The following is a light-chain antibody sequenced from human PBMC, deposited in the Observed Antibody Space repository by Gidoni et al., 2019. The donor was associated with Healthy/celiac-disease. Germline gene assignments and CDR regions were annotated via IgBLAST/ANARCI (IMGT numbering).Light chain of an antibody. Sequence: SYELTQPPSVSVSPGQTASITCSGDKLGDKYACWYQQKPGQAPVLVIYQDSKRPSGIPERFSGSHSGNTATLPISGTQAMDEADYYCQAWDSSTYVFGTWTKVTVL. J-gene: IGLJ1*01. V-gene: IGLV3-1*01. CDR2: QDS. CDR1: KLGDKY. CDR3: QAWDSSTYV.